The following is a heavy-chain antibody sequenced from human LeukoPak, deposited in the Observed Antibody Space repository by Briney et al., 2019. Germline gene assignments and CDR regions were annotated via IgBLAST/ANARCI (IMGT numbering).Heavy chain of an antibody. CDR1: GFTFSSYW. Sequence: GGSLRLSCAASGFTFSSYWMHWVRQAPGKGLVWVSRINSDGSSTSYADSVKGRFTISRDNAKNTLYLQMNSLRAEDTAVYYCARVHSEYYYDSSGYYYWGQGTLVTASS. D-gene: IGHD3-22*01. J-gene: IGHJ4*02. V-gene: IGHV3-74*01. CDR3: ARVHSEYYYDSSGYYY. CDR2: INSDGSST.